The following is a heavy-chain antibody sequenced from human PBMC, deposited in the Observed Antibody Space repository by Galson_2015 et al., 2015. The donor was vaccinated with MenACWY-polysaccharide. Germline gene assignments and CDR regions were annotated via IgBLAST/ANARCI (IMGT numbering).Heavy chain of an antibody. J-gene: IGHJ4*02. CDR2: SRSHNSKK. Sequence: SPRLSCAASGITFSRDDFPWVRQAPGKGLEWVAVSRSHNSKKFYADSVKGRFTVSRDESTSTLYLQMKSLRPEDTAVYYCARDRPDCSVGTCLPGNYFDYWGQGTLVTVSS. D-gene: IGHD2-15*01. CDR3: ARDRPDCSVGTCLPGNYFDY. CDR1: GITFSRDD. V-gene: IGHV3-30-3*01.